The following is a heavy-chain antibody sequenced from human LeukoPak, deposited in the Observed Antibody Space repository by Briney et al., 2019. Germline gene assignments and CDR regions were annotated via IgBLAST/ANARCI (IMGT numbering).Heavy chain of an antibody. V-gene: IGHV3-7*01. Sequence: GGFLRLSCAASGFTFSSYWMSWVRQAPGKGLEWVANIKQDGSEKYYVDSVKGRFTISRDNAKNSLYLQMNSLRAEDTAVYYCAREDSGYDEDYFDYWGQGTLVTVSS. CDR1: GFTFSSYW. J-gene: IGHJ4*02. CDR3: AREDSGYDEDYFDY. CDR2: IKQDGSEK. D-gene: IGHD5-12*01.